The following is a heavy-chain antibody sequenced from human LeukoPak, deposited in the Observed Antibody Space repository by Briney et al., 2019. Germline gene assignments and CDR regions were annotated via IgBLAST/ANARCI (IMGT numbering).Heavy chain of an antibody. D-gene: IGHD5-24*01. CDR1: GGTFSSYA. Sequence: ASVKVSFKASGGTFSSYAISWVRQAPGQGLEWMGRIIPILGIANYAQKFQGRVTITADKSTSTAYMELSSLRSEDTAVYYCARGGMATKFDYWGQGTLVTVSS. CDR2: IIPILGIA. CDR3: ARGGMATKFDY. V-gene: IGHV1-69*04. J-gene: IGHJ4*02.